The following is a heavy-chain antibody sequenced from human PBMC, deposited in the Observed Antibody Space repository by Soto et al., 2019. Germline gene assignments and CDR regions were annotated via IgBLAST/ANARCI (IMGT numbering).Heavy chain of an antibody. J-gene: IGHJ6*03. CDR1: CGSISSGGYY. CDR2: IYYSGST. D-gene: IGHD3-10*01. CDR3: ARGLGFGELYPDYYMDV. Sequence: SETLSLTCTVSCGSISSGGYYWSWIRRHPGKGLEWIGYIYYSGSTYYNPSLKSRVTISVDTSKNQFSLKLSSVTAADTAVYYCARGLGFGELYPDYYMDVWGKGTTVTVSS. V-gene: IGHV4-31*03.